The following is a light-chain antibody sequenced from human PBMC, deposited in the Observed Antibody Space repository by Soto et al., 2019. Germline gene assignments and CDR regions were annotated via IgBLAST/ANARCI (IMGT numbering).Light chain of an antibody. J-gene: IGLJ1*01. Sequence: QSVLTQPASVSGSPGQSITISCTGTSSDVGGYNYVSWYQQHPGKAPKLMIYDVSNRPSGVSNRFSGSKSGNTASLTISGLQADDEGDSYCSSYTSSCTGVSGTGTKVTVL. CDR1: SSDVGGYNY. CDR3: SSYTSSCTGV. V-gene: IGLV2-14*01. CDR2: DVS.